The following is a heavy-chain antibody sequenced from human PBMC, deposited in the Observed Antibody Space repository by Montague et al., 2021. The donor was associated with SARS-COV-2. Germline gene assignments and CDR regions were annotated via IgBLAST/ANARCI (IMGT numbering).Heavy chain of an antibody. CDR3: ARDIAVDGLFDY. D-gene: IGHD6-19*01. V-gene: IGHV4-61*02. J-gene: IGHJ4*02. CDR2: GST. Sequence: GSTNYNPSLKSRVTISVDTSKNQFSLKLISVTAADAAVYYCARDIAVDGLFDYWGQGTLGT.